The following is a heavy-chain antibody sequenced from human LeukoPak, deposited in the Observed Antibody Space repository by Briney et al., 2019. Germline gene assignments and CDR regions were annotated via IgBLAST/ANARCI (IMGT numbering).Heavy chain of an antibody. CDR1: GYTFTNYG. J-gene: IGHJ3*02. CDR3: ARSGGRFLDYGDAFDI. CDR2: ISAYNSKT. V-gene: IGHV1-18*01. D-gene: IGHD4-17*01. Sequence: ASVKVSCKASGYTFTNYGISWVRQAPGQGLEWMGWISAYNSKTKYVQNLQDRVTMTTDTSTSTAYMELRSLRSDDTAIYYCARSGGRFLDYGDAFDIWGQGTMVTVSS.